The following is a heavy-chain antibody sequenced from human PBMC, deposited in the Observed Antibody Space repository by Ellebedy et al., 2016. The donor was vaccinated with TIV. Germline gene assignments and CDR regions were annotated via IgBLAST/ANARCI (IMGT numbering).Heavy chain of an antibody. Sequence: PGGSLRLSCVASGFTFRSYAMSWVRQAPGKGLEWVAGVIAYADSVKGRFTISRDNSKNTLDLQMNSLRAEDTAVYYCASSRYHYYVGNTIFAYWGQGTLVTVSS. CDR1: GFTFRSYA. CDR2: VIA. J-gene: IGHJ4*02. D-gene: IGHD3-10*01. CDR3: ASSRYHYYVGNTIFAY. V-gene: IGHV3-23*01.